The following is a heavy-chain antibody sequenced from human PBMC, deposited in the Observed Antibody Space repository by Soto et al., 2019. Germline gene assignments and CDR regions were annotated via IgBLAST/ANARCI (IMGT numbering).Heavy chain of an antibody. Sequence: QITVKESGPKLVKPSQTLTLTCAFSGFSLSTSGVGVGWVRQPPGKAPEWLALIYWDDDKRYRPSLKSRLSITKDTSKDQVVFTMTNMDTVDTATYDCVHQDWNNNNYYFDLWGRGTLVTVSS. D-gene: IGHD4-4*01. V-gene: IGHV2-5*02. CDR1: GFSLSTSGVG. CDR2: IYWDDDK. CDR3: VHQDWNNNNYYFDL. J-gene: IGHJ2*01.